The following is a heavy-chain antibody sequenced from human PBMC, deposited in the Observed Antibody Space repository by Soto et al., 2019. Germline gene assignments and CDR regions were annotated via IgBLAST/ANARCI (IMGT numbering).Heavy chain of an antibody. J-gene: IGHJ4*02. CDR1: GFSLSTSGVG. V-gene: IGHV2-5*02. CDR3: AHSLNEADRGYSYGYYVY. Sequence: QITLKESGPTLVKPTQTLTLTCTFSGFSLSTSGVGVGWIRQPPGKALEWLALIYWDDDKRYSPSLKSRLTITKDXXKXPXXLTMTNMDPVDTATYYCAHSLNEADRGYSYGYYVYWGQGTLVTVSS. CDR2: IYWDDDK. D-gene: IGHD5-18*01.